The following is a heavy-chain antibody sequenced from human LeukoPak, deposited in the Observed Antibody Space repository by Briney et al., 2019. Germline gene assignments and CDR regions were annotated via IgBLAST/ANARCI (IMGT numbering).Heavy chain of an antibody. J-gene: IGHJ4*02. V-gene: IGHV3-21*01. CDR3: AREWQEGFDY. CDR2: IGSSSSSI. CDR1: GFTFSTYS. Sequence: PGGSLRLSCAASGFTFSTYSMNWVRQAPGKGLEWVSSIGSSSSSIYYADSVKGRFTISRDNAKNSLYLQMNSLRAEDTAVYYCAREWQEGFDYWGQGTLVTVSP. D-gene: IGHD5-12*01.